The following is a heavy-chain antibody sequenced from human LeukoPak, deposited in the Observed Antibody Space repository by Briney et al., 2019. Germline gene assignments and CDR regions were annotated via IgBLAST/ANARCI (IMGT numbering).Heavy chain of an antibody. V-gene: IGHV4-4*07. Sequence: SETLSLTCTVSVASISIYYWSWIRQPAGEGRELIERIYTSGSTNYNPSLKSRVTMSVDTSKNQFSLKLSSVTAADTAVYYCARQYTGSYRHFVSWGQGILVTVSS. D-gene: IGHD1-26*01. J-gene: IGHJ4*02. CDR2: IYTSGST. CDR3: ARQYTGSYRHFVS. CDR1: VASISIYY.